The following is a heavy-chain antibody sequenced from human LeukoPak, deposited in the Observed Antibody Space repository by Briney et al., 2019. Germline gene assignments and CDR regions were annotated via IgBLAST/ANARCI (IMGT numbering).Heavy chain of an antibody. CDR1: GLTFRKYS. V-gene: IGHV3-48*04. CDR3: ARDNWVDC. J-gene: IGHJ5*01. Sequence: PGRSLRLSCAVSGLTFRKYSMTWAGQAPAKGLGWGSFIDTSSSTMYYIGSVKGRFTNSRDNAKNSLYLQMNSLKVEDTAIYYCARDNWVDCWGQGTLVTVSS. CDR2: IDTSSSTM.